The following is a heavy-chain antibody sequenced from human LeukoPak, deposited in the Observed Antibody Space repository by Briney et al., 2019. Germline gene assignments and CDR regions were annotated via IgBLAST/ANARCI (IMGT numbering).Heavy chain of an antibody. CDR2: INHSGST. CDR3: ARHYGP. V-gene: IGHV4-34*01. J-gene: IGHJ5*02. Sequence: PSETLSLTCAVYGGSFSGYYWSWIRQPPGKGLEWIGEINHSGSTDYNPSLKSRVAISVDTSKNQFSLKLNSVTAADTAVYYCARHYGPWGQGTLVTVSS. CDR1: GGSFSGYY. D-gene: IGHD3-16*01.